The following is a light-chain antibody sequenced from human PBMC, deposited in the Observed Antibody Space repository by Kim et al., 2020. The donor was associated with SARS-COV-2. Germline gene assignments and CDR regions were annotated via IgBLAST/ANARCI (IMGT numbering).Light chain of an antibody. Sequence: EVVLTQSPATLSLSPGERAILSCRASQSVTTFLAWYQQKPGQAPRLLIYNASYRATGIPARFTGGGYGTDFSLTISNLEPDDFGVYYCQQRSAWTWTFGQGTKVDIK. J-gene: IGKJ1*01. V-gene: IGKV3-11*01. CDR2: NAS. CDR3: QQRSAWTWT. CDR1: QSVTTF.